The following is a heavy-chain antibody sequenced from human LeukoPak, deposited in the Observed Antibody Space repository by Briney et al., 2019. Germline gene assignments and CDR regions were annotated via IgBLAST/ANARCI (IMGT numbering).Heavy chain of an antibody. D-gene: IGHD3-10*01. V-gene: IGHV1-69*06. CDR2: IIPIFGTA. CDR1: GGTFSSYA. CDR3: ARGDNGYGSGSYRRYFDY. J-gene: IGHJ4*02. Sequence: ASVKVSCKASGGTFSSYAISWVRQAPGQGLDWMGGIIPIFGTANYAQKFQGRVTITADKSTSTAYMELSSLRSEDTAVYYCARGDNGYGSGSYRRYFDYWGQGTLVTVSS.